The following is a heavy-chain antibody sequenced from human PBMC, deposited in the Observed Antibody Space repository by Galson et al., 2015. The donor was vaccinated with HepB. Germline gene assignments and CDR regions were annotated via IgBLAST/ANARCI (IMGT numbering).Heavy chain of an antibody. V-gene: IGHV3-33*08. Sequence: SLRLSCAASGFTFSSYAMHWVRQAPGKGLEWVARIWYDESDKLYVDSVKDRFTISRDDSKNTLYLQMNSLRAEDTAVYHCAREEAGDYHFDYWGQGTLVIVSS. CDR1: GFTFSSYA. J-gene: IGHJ4*02. CDR2: IWYDESDK. CDR3: AREEAGDYHFDY. D-gene: IGHD7-27*01.